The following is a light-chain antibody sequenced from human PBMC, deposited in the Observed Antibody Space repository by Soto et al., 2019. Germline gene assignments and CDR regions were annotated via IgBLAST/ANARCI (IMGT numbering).Light chain of an antibody. V-gene: IGKV1-9*01. CDR3: QQLNSYPIT. J-gene: IGKJ5*01. CDR2: AAS. CDR1: QGISSY. Sequence: DIQLIQSPSFLSASVGDRVTITCRASQGISSYLAWYQQKPGKAPKLLIYAASTLQSGVPSRFSGSGSGTEFTLTISSLQPEDFATYYCQQLNSYPITFGPGTRLEIK.